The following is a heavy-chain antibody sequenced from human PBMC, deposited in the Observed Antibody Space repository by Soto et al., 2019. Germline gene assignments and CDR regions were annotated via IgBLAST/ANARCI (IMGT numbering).Heavy chain of an antibody. Sequence: ASVKVSCKAIGGAFGRYSVSWVRQAPGQGLEWIGGVIPAFNTSNYALTFKGRVTINADESTTTVFMELRSLRSEDTALYYCARGDEMTAATIFEYWGQGTLVTVSS. CDR3: ARGDEMTAATIFEY. CDR2: VIPAFNTS. J-gene: IGHJ4*02. D-gene: IGHD6-25*01. V-gene: IGHV1-69*13. CDR1: GGAFGRYS.